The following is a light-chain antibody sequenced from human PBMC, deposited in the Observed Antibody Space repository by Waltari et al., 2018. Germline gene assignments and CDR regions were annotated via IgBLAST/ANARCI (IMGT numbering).Light chain of an antibody. CDR2: DAS. Sequence: ELVLTQSPATLSLSPGERATLPCRASQGVSRYLAWYQQKPGQTPRLLIYDASNRATGIPARFSGSGSGTDLTLTISSLEPGDFAVYYCQQRSNWSPLTFGGGTKVEIK. J-gene: IGKJ4*01. CDR1: QGVSRY. CDR3: QQRSNWSPLT. V-gene: IGKV3-11*01.